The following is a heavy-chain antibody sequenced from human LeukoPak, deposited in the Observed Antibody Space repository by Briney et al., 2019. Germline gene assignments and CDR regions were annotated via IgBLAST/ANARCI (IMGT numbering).Heavy chain of an antibody. V-gene: IGHV3-53*01. D-gene: IGHD2-21*01. CDR2: IYSAGGT. J-gene: IGHJ5*02. CDR1: GFTGSNNY. Sequence: PGGSLRLSCAASGFTGSNNYMSWVRRAAGKGLEWVALIYSAGGTYYADSVKGRFTISRDNSKNTLHLQMNSLRAEDTAVYYCVRNSGELGAWGQGTLVTVSS. CDR3: VRNSGELGA.